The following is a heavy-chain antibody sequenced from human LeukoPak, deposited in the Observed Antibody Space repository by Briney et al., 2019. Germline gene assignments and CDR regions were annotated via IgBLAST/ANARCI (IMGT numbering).Heavy chain of an antibody. J-gene: IGHJ6*02. CDR2: IYYSGST. Sequence: PSETLSPTCTVSGGSISSYYWSWIRQPPGKGLEWIGYIYYSGSTNYNPSLKSRVTISVDTSKNQFSLKLSSVTAADTAVYYCARDSYGSGSYYIGGMDVWGQGTTVTVSS. CDR3: ARDSYGSGSYYIGGMDV. V-gene: IGHV4-59*12. CDR1: GGSISSYY. D-gene: IGHD3-10*01.